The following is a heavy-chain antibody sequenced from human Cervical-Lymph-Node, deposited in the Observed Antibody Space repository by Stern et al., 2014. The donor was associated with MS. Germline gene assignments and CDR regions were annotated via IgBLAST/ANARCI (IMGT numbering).Heavy chain of an antibody. D-gene: IGHD2-2*02. V-gene: IGHV3-21*01. J-gene: IGHJ6*02. CDR3: ARHLYCSSTSCYTDDYYYYYGMDV. CDR2: ISSSSSDI. CDR1: GFTFSSYS. Sequence: EVQLVESGGGLVKPGGSLRLSCAASGFTFSSYSMHWVRQATGKGLEWVSSISSSSSDIYYADSVEGRFTIDRDNAKNSLYLQMNSLRAEDTAVYYCARHLYCSSTSCYTDDYYYYYGMDVWGQGTTVTVSS.